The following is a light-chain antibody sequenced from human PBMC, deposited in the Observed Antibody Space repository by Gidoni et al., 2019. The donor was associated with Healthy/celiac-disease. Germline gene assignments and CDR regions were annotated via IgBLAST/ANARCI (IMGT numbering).Light chain of an antibody. CDR1: QSVSSN. CDR2: GAS. V-gene: IGKV3-15*01. Sequence: EIVMTQSPATLSVSPGEGATLSCRASQSVSSNLACYQQKPGQAPRLLIYGASTRATGIPARFSGSGSGTEFTLTISGLQSEDFAVYYCQQYNNWPPWTFGQGTKVEIK. CDR3: QQYNNWPPWT. J-gene: IGKJ1*01.